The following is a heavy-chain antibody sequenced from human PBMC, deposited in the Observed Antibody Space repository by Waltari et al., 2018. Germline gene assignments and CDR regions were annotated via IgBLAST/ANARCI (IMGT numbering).Heavy chain of an antibody. CDR3: ASKRGYSGYASFISDY. Sequence: QLQLQESGPGLVKPSETLSLTCTVSGGSITSNNHYWGWIRPPPGKGPEWIGSIYYSGSPYYNPSLQSRVTISIDTSKNQFSLKLTSVTAADTAVYFCASKRGYSGYASFISDYWGQGTLVTVSS. CDR2: IYYSGSP. V-gene: IGHV4-39*01. J-gene: IGHJ4*02. CDR1: GGSITSNNHY. D-gene: IGHD5-12*01.